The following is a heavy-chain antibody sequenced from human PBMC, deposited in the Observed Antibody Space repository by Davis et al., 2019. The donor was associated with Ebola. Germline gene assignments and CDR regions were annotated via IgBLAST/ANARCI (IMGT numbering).Heavy chain of an antibody. V-gene: IGHV3-53*01. D-gene: IGHD5-12*01. CDR1: GFTFSGYW. Sequence: PGGSLRLSCAASGFTFSGYWMHWVRQAPGKGLEWVSVIYSGGSTYYADSVRGRFTISRDNSKNTLYLQMNSLRAEDTAVYYCARGIVATISDYWGQGTLVTVSS. CDR3: ARGIVATISDY. CDR2: IYSGGST. J-gene: IGHJ4*02.